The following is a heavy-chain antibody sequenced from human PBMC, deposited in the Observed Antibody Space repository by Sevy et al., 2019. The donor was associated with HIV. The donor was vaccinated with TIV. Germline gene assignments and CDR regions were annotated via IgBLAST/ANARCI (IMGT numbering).Heavy chain of an antibody. V-gene: IGHV4-59*01. D-gene: IGHD6-13*01. CDR1: GGSISSYY. J-gene: IGHJ4*02. CDR3: ARERQLVLDY. Sequence: SEILSLTCTVSGGSISSYYWSWIRQPPGKGLEWIGYIYYSGSTNYNPSLKSRVTISVDTSKSQFSLKLSSVTAADTAVYYCARERQLVLDYWGQGTLVTVSS. CDR2: IYYSGST.